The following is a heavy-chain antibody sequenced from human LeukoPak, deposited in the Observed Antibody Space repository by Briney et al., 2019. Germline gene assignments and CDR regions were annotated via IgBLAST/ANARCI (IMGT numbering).Heavy chain of an antibody. CDR1: GGSISSDY. Sequence: SETLSLTCTVSGGSISSDYWSWIRQPPGKGLEWIGYIRYTGSINYNPSLRSRVTISIDTSKNQFSLKLSSVTAADTAIYYCARDRLGLPVDYWGQGTLVTVSS. V-gene: IGHV4-59*01. CDR2: IRYTGSI. D-gene: IGHD5-18*01. CDR3: ARDRLGLPVDY. J-gene: IGHJ4*02.